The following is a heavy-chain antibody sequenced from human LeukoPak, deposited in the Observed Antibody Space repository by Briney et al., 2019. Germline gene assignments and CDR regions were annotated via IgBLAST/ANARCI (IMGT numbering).Heavy chain of an antibody. D-gene: IGHD3-10*01. CDR1: GFTFSSYS. CDR3: ARDVATLLTRIPLTMVRDPSVHGAFDI. CDR2: ISSSSSYM. J-gene: IGHJ3*02. Sequence: PGGSLRLSCAASGFTFSSYSMNWVRQAPGKGLEWVSSISSSSSYMYYADSVKGRFTISRDNAKNSLYLQMNSLRAEDTAVYYCARDVATLLTRIPLTMVRDPSVHGAFDIWGQGTMVTVSS. V-gene: IGHV3-21*01.